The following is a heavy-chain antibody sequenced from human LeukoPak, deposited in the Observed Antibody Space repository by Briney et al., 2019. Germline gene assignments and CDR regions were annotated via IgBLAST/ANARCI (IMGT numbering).Heavy chain of an antibody. Sequence: SETLSLTCTVSGGSISSSSYYWGWIRQPPGKGLEWIGSIYYSGSTYYNPSLKSRVTISVDTSKNQFSLKLSSVTAADTGVYYCAIGSSGWYLYWGQGTLVTVSS. CDR1: GGSISSSSYY. CDR2: IYYSGST. V-gene: IGHV4-39*01. D-gene: IGHD6-19*01. J-gene: IGHJ4*02. CDR3: AIGSSGWYLY.